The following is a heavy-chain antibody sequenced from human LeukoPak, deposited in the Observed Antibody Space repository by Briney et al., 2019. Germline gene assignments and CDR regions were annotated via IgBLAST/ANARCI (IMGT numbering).Heavy chain of an antibody. CDR2: MYGSGGST. D-gene: IGHD5-12*01. J-gene: IGHJ4*02. V-gene: IGHV3-23*01. CDR3: AKDRGPYSGCDSFFDF. Sequence: GVSLRLSCAASGFIFSSYAMSWVRQAPGKGLEWVSGMYGSGGSTYYADSVKGRFTISRDNSKNTLYLLMNSLRAEDTAVYYCAKDRGPYSGCDSFFDFWGQGTLVTVSS. CDR1: GFIFSSYA.